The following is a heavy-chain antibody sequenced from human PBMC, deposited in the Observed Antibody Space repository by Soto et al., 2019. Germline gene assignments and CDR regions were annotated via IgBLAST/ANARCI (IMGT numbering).Heavy chain of an antibody. J-gene: IGHJ5*02. V-gene: IGHV1-69*06. CDR3: ARGNIVVVPAAMRGNWFDP. CDR2: IIPIFGTA. Sequence: SVKVSCKASGGTFSSYAISWVRQAPGQGLEWMGGIIPIFGTANYAQKSQGRVTITADKSTNTAYMELSSLRSEDTAVYYCARGNIVVVPAAMRGNWFDPWGQGTLVTVSS. D-gene: IGHD2-2*01. CDR1: GGTFSSYA.